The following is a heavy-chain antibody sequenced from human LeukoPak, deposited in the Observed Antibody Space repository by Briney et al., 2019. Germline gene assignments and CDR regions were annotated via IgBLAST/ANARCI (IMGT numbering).Heavy chain of an antibody. CDR2: ISWDGGST. Sequence: GGSLRLSCADSGFTFDDYTMHWVRQAPGKGLEWVSLISWDGGSTYYADSVKGRFTISRDNSKNSLYLQMNSLRTEDTALYYCATDSSPSSGTFDYWGQGTLVTVSS. CDR3: ATDSSPSSGTFDY. V-gene: IGHV3-43*01. CDR1: GFTFDDYT. J-gene: IGHJ4*02. D-gene: IGHD1-26*01.